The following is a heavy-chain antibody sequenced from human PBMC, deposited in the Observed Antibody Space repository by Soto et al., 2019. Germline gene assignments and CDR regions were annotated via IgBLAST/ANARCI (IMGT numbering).Heavy chain of an antibody. V-gene: IGHV3-23*04. Sequence: EVQLVESGGGLVQPGGSLRLSCAASGFTFSIYALSWVRQTPGKGLEWVSAISGSGDDTYYTDSVKGRFTISRDNSKNTLYLQMSSLRAEDTAIYDCAKVDRYISGWSSYAPEYYCSSMDVWGQGTRVTVSS. D-gene: IGHD6-19*01. J-gene: IGHJ6*02. CDR2: ISGSGDDT. CDR3: AKVDRYISGWSSYAPEYYCSSMDV. CDR1: GFTFSIYA.